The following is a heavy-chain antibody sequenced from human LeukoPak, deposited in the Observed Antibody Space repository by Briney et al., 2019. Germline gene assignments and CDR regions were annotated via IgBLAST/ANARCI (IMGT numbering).Heavy chain of an antibody. D-gene: IGHD3-3*01. V-gene: IGHV4-39*02. CDR2: IDYSGST. CDR3: ARRVITIFGVVINYGMDV. CDR1: GGSISSSSYY. Sequence: SETLSLTCTVSGGSISSSSYYWGWIRQPPGKGLEWIGRIDYSGSTYYNPSLKSRDTISVDTSNNFFSLKVSAVTAAYTAVYYWARRVITIFGVVINYGMDVWGQGTTVTVSS. J-gene: IGHJ6*02.